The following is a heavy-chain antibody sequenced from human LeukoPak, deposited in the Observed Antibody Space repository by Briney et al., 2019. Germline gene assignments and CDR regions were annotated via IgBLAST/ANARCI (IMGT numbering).Heavy chain of an antibody. D-gene: IGHD3-10*01. J-gene: IGHJ5*02. CDR2: ISAYNGNT. Sequence: GASVKVSCKASGYTFTSYGISWVRQAPGQGLEWMGWISAYNGNTNYAQKLQGRVTMTTDTSTSTAYMELRSLRSVDTAVYYCARDPLWFGELPRYNWFDPWGQGTLVTVSS. CDR3: ARDPLWFGELPRYNWFDP. V-gene: IGHV1-18*01. CDR1: GYTFTSYG.